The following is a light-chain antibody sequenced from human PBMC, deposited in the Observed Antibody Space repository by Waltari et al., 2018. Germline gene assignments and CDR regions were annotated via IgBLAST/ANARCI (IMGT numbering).Light chain of an antibody. CDR2: RNA. CDR1: SSNIGSNH. Sequence: QSVLTQPPSASGTPGQRVTISCSGSSSNIGSNHVYWYQPLPGMAPTLLIYRNAQRPSGAPVRFSGSESGSSASRAIRGLRSEDDADYYCGAWDDSLSGHYVFGTGTKVTVL. CDR3: GAWDDSLSGHYV. V-gene: IGLV1-47*01. J-gene: IGLJ1*01.